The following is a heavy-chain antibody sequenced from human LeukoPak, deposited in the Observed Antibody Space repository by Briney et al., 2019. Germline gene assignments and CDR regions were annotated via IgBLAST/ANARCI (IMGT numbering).Heavy chain of an antibody. V-gene: IGHV3-30*18. CDR1: GFTFSSDG. CDR3: AKEEAYCGGDCYSWFDP. D-gene: IGHD2-21*02. J-gene: IGHJ5*02. CDR2: ISYDGSNK. Sequence: SLRLSCAASGFTFSSDGMHWVRQAPDKGLDWEAVISYDGSNKYYEDSVKGRFTISRDNSKNTLYLQMSSLRAEDTAVYYCAKEEAYCGGDCYSWFDPWGQGTLVTVSS.